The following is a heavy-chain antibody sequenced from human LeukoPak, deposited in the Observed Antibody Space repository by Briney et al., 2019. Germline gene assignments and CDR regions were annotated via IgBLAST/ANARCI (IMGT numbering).Heavy chain of an antibody. CDR3: AKDRGDRKYFDY. CDR2: IRYGGSDK. CDR1: GFTFSSFA. J-gene: IGHJ4*02. D-gene: IGHD1-14*01. V-gene: IGHV3-30*02. Sequence: GSLRLSCAASGFTFSSFAMDWVRQAPGKGLEWVAFIRYGGSDKYYAASVKGRFTISRDNSKNTLYLQMNSLRAEDTAVYYCAKDRGDRKYFDYWGQGTLVSVSS.